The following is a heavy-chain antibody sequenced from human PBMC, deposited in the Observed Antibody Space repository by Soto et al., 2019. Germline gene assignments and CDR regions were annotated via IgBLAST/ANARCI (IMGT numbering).Heavy chain of an antibody. CDR2: INHSGST. V-gene: IGHV4-34*01. Sequence: SETLSLTCAVYGGSFSGYYWSWIRQPPGKGLEWIGEINHSGSTNYNPSLKSRVTISVDTSKNQFSLKLSSVTAADTAVYYCARGRSNMVRGVTNWFDPWGQGNLVTVSS. CDR3: ARGRSNMVRGVTNWFDP. J-gene: IGHJ5*02. CDR1: GGSFSGYY. D-gene: IGHD3-10*01.